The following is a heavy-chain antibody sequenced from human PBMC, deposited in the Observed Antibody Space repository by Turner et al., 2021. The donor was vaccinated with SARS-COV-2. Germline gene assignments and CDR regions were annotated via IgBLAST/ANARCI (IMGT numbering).Heavy chain of an antibody. CDR2: ISTFNGNT. CDR3: ARDNRGSDTYYKAFDM. D-gene: IGHD3-10*01. Sequence: QVQLVQSGAEVKKPGASMKVSCKASGYTFTNYGISWVRQAPGQGLEWMGWISTFNGNTDYAQKVQGRVTKTTDTSTSTAYMELRSLSSDDTALYYCARDNRGSDTYYKAFDMWGQGTMVTVSS. V-gene: IGHV1-18*01. CDR1: GYTFTNYG. J-gene: IGHJ3*02.